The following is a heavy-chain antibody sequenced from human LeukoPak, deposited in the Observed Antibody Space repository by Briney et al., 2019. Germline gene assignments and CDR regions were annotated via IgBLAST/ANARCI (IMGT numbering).Heavy chain of an antibody. CDR1: GYTFTGYY. Sequence: ASVKVSCKASGYTFTGYYMHWVRQAPGQGLEWMGRINPNSGGTNYAQKFQGRVTMTRDTSISTAYMELSRLRSDDTAVYYCARDLYYYGSGGYYFDYWGQGTLVTVSS. CDR2: INPNSGGT. CDR3: ARDLYYYGSGGYYFDY. D-gene: IGHD3-10*01. J-gene: IGHJ4*02. V-gene: IGHV1-2*06.